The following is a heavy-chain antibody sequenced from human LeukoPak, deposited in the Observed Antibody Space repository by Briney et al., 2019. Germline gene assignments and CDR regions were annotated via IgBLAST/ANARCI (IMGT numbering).Heavy chain of an antibody. CDR2: ISGSGGST. CDR3: AKNPSGSYQEYFDY. J-gene: IGHJ4*02. Sequence: GGSLRLSCAASGFTFSSYAMRWVRQAPGKGLEWVSAISGSGGSTYYADSVKGRFTISRDNSKNTLYLQMNSLRAEDTAVYYCAKNPSGSYQEYFDYWGQGTLVTVSS. V-gene: IGHV3-23*01. CDR1: GFTFSSYA. D-gene: IGHD1-26*01.